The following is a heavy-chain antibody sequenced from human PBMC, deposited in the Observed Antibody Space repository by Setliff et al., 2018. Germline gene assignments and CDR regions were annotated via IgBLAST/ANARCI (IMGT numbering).Heavy chain of an antibody. Sequence: PSETLSLTCTVSGGSISSSGYYWGWIRQPPGKGLEWIGSIYYSGSTYYNPSLKSRVTISVDTSKNQFSLRVSSVTAADTAVYYCAKRGYYYGWGDSNAFDIWGQGTMVTVSS. CDR1: GGSISSSGYY. CDR2: IYYSGST. CDR3: AKRGYYYGWGDSNAFDI. V-gene: IGHV4-39*01. J-gene: IGHJ3*02. D-gene: IGHD3-10*01.